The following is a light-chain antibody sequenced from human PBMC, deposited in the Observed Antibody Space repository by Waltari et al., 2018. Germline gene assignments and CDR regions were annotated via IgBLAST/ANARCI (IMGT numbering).Light chain of an antibody. V-gene: IGLV2-23*02. J-gene: IGLJ3*02. CDR3: CSYAGNYIWV. Sequence: QSALTQPASVSGPPGQSVTISCTGASSDIGRYDIVSWYQQHPGNAPKLIICDVSKRPSGVSDRFSGSKSGDTASLTISGLQFEDEADYYCCSYAGNYIWVFGGGTRLTVL. CDR1: SSDIGRYDI. CDR2: DVS.